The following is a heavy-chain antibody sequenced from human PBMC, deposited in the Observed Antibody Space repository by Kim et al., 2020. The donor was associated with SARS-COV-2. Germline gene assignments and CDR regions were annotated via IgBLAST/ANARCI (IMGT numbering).Heavy chain of an antibody. CDR3: AKEGGLHLGEFSYPLNWFDS. CDR1: GFTFISYA. Sequence: GGSLRHSCAASGFTFISYAMSWVRQPPGKGLEWISSVSGGSETTYFAETVKGRFTISRDNIKNTLYLQMNSLRAEDMAVYYCAKEGGLHLGEFSYPLNWFDSWGQGTLVTVSS. V-gene: IGHV3-23*01. CDR2: VSGGSETT. D-gene: IGHD3-16*01. J-gene: IGHJ5*01.